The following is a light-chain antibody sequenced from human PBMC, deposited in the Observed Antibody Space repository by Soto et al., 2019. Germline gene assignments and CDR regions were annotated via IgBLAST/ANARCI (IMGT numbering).Light chain of an antibody. V-gene: IGKV1-39*01. CDR2: SAS. CDR1: RSINTY. J-gene: IGKJ1*01. CDR3: QQTYSTPRT. Sequence: DIQMTQSPSSLSASVGDRVTITCRASRSINTYVNWYQQRPGKAPELLIYSASSLHTGVPSRFSGSGAGTDFTFTISSLLPEDFASYYCQQTYSTPRTFGRGTKVDIK.